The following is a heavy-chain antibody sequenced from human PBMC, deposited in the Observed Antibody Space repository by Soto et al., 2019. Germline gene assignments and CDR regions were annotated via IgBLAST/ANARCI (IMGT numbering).Heavy chain of an antibody. D-gene: IGHD5-18*01. CDR1: GGSVSSGDYY. J-gene: IGHJ5*02. Sequence: PSDTLYLNCTVSGGSVSSGDYYWGWIRQPPGEGLEWIGYIYYSGNTNYNPSLKSRVIISVDTSKNLFSLKLTSVTAADTAVYYCARIPVDTSMIYWLDPWGQGTLVTVPS. V-gene: IGHV4-61*08. CDR3: ARIPVDTSMIYWLDP. CDR2: IYYSGNT.